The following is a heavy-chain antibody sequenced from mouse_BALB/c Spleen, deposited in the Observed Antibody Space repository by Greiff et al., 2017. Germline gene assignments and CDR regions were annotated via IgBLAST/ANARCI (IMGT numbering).Heavy chain of an antibody. Sequence: EVMLVESGGGLVKPGGSLKLSCAASGFAFSSYDMSWVRQTPEKRLEWVAYISSGGGSTYYPDTVKGRFTISRDNAKNTLYLQMSSLKSEDTAMYYCARHGDYYDYARRNFDYWGQGTTLTVSS. CDR3: ARHGDYYDYARRNFDY. J-gene: IGHJ2*01. V-gene: IGHV5-12-1*01. CDR1: GFAFSSYD. CDR2: ISSGGGST. D-gene: IGHD2-4*01.